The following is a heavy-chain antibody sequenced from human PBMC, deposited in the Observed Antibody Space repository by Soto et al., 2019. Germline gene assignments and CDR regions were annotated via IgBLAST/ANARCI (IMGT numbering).Heavy chain of an antibody. J-gene: IGHJ4*02. Sequence: SETLSLTCTVSGGSISSYYWSWIRQPPGKGLEWIGYIYYSGSTNYNPSLKSRVTISVDTSKNQFSLKLSSVTAADTAVYYCARHPDDYGDYGYPHFDYWGQGTLVTVSS. CDR2: IYYSGST. CDR1: GGSISSYY. CDR3: ARHPDDYGDYGYPHFDY. V-gene: IGHV4-59*08. D-gene: IGHD4-17*01.